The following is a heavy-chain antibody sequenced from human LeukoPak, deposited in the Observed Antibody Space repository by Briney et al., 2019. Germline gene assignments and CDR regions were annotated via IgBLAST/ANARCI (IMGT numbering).Heavy chain of an antibody. Sequence: GESLKISCKASGYSFTSYWIGGVRQMPGKGLEWMGIIYPGDSDTRYSPSFQAQVTSSADRSISATSLQWSSLKASDTAIYYCARMSDRKVDYWGQGTLVTVSS. CDR3: ARMSDRKVDY. CDR2: IYPGDSDT. CDR1: GYSFTSYW. V-gene: IGHV5-51*01. D-gene: IGHD2-21*02. J-gene: IGHJ4*02.